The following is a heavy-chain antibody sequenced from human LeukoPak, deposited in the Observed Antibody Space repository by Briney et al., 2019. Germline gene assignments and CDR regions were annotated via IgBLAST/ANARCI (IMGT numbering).Heavy chain of an antibody. CDR2: IKQDGSEK. J-gene: IGHJ4*02. V-gene: IGHV3-7*03. D-gene: IGHD1-26*01. CDR1: GFTFSSYW. Sequence: GGSLRLSCAASGFTFSSYWMGWVRQAPGKGLGWVANIKQDGSEKYYVDSVKGRFTISRDNAKNSLYLQMNSLRAEDTAVYYCAKGQIVGATPFDYWGQGTLVTVSS. CDR3: AKGQIVGATPFDY.